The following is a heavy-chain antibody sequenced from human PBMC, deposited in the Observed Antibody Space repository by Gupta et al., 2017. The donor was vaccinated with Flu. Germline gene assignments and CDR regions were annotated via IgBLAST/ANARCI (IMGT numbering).Heavy chain of an antibody. J-gene: IGHJ3*02. V-gene: IGHV3-49*02. Sequence: QAPGKGLEWVGFIRSKPYGGTTEYAAARKGRFTISRDDSKSIAFLKMDSLKSEDTAVYYCTRFSGTYREAFDIWGQGTMVTVSS. CDR2: IRSKPYGGTT. D-gene: IGHD1-26*01. CDR3: TRFSGTYREAFDI.